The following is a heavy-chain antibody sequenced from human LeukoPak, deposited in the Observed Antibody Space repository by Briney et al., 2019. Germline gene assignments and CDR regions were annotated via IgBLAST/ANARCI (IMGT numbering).Heavy chain of an antibody. Sequence: GGSLRLSCAASGFTFSSYAMSWVRQAPGRGLEWVSAISGSGGSTYYADSVEGRFTISRDNSKNTLYLHMNRLRAEDTAVYYCAKIPGYSSGWYDWKPGYFDYWGQGTLVTVSS. CDR2: ISGSGGST. D-gene: IGHD6-19*01. J-gene: IGHJ4*02. CDR3: AKIPGYSSGWYDWKPGYFDY. V-gene: IGHV3-23*01. CDR1: GFTFSSYA.